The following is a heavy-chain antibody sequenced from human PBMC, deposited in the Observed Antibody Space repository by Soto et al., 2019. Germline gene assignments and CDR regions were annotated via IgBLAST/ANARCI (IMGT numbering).Heavy chain of an antibody. Sequence: QVQLQESGPGLVKPSQTLSLTCTVSGGSISSGGYYWSWIRQHPGKGLEWIGYISYSGSTYYNPSLKIRVTISVDTSKNQFSLKLSSVTAAYTAVYYCARTTFFYVCSGYYFTAFDYWGQGTLVTVSS. D-gene: IGHD3-22*01. J-gene: IGHJ4*02. CDR2: ISYSGST. V-gene: IGHV4-31*03. CDR3: ARTTFFYVCSGYYFTAFDY. CDR1: GGSISSGGYY.